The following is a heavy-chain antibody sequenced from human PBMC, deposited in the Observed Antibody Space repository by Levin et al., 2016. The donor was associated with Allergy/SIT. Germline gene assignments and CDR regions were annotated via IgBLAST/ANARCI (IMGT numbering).Heavy chain of an antibody. J-gene: IGHJ4*02. CDR2: IYPGDSDT. CDR3: ARRVVGVGYYFDY. CDR1: GYSFTSYW. D-gene: IGHD1-26*01. V-gene: IGHV5-51*01. Sequence: KVSCKGSGYSFTSYWIGWVRQMPGKGLEWMGIIYPGDSDTRYSPSFQGQVTISADKSISTAYLQWSSLKASDTAMYYCARRVVGVGYYFDYWGQGTLVTVSS.